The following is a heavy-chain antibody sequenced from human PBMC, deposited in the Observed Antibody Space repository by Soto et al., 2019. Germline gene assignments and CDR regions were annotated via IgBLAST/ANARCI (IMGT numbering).Heavy chain of an antibody. CDR3: ARRTRESSTRRPYYYYYYMDV. CDR2: IYYSGST. J-gene: IGHJ6*03. D-gene: IGHD2-2*01. CDR1: GGSISSDSYH. Sequence: SETLSLTCTVSGGSISSDSYHWGWIRQPPGKGLEWIGNIYYSGSTYYNPSLKSRVTISVDTSKNQFSLKLSSVTAADTAVYYCARRTRESSTRRPYYYYYYMDVWGKGTTVTVSS. V-gene: IGHV4-39*07.